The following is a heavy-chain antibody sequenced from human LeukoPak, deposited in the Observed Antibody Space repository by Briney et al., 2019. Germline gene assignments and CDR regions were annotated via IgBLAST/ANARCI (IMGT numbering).Heavy chain of an antibody. J-gene: IGHJ6*02. CDR1: GFTFSSYG. CDR3: ARAGGTYSGYGDGMDV. D-gene: IGHD5-12*01. CDR2: IWYDGSNK. V-gene: IGHV3-33*01. Sequence: GGSLRLSCAASGFTFSSYGMHWVRQAPGKGLEWVAVIWYDGSNKYYADSAKGRFTIPRDNSKNTLYLQMNSLRAEDTAVYYCARAGGTYSGYGDGMDVWGQGTTVTVSS.